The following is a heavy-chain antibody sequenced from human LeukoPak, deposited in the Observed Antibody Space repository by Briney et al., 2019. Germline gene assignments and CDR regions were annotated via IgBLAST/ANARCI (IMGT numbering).Heavy chain of an antibody. V-gene: IGHV3-53*01. J-gene: IGHJ5*02. D-gene: IGHD5-24*01. CDR3: ARGGDGYNDWFDP. CDR1: GFTVSSNY. Sequence: PGGSLRLSCAASGFTVSSNYMSWVRQAPGKGLEWVSVIYSGGSTYYADSVKGRFTISRDNSKNTLYLQMNSLRAEDTAVYYCARGGDGYNDWFDPWGQGTLVTVSS. CDR2: IYSGGST.